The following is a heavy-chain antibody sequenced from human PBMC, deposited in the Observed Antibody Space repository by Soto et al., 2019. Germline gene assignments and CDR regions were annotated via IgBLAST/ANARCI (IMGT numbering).Heavy chain of an antibody. CDR2: IDFSGRT. J-gene: IGHJ6*02. CDR3: TRDSPPPPYFAYYGMDV. Sequence: QVQLQESGPGLVKPSETLSLTCAVSGASISSGDFHWTWIRQRPGEGLEWIGYIDFSGRTYYNPSLRSRLSISVDPSQNHFSLRLNSMTAADTAVYYCTRDSPPPPYFAYYGMDVWGQGTTVTVSS. CDR1: GASISSGDFH. D-gene: IGHD3-10*01. V-gene: IGHV4-31*11.